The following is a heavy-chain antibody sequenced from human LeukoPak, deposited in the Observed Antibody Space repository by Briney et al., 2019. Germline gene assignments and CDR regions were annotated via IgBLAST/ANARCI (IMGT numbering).Heavy chain of an antibody. Sequence: GGSLRLSCAASGFTFSSYAMSWVRQSPGKWLEWLSAISGSGGSTYYADSGKGRFPISRDNSKNTLYLQMNSLRAEDTAVYYCAKAFGGYYYDSSGYYYGDYWGQGTLVTVSS. J-gene: IGHJ4*02. CDR3: AKAFGGYYYDSSGYYYGDY. CDR1: GFTFSSYA. CDR2: ISGSGGST. D-gene: IGHD3-22*01. V-gene: IGHV3-23*01.